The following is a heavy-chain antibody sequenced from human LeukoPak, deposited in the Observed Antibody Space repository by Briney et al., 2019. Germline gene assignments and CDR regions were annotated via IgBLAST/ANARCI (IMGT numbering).Heavy chain of an antibody. J-gene: IGHJ4*02. D-gene: IGHD6-13*01. CDR1: GFTFSSYA. V-gene: IGHV3-30-3*01. Sequence: GRSLRLSCAASGFTFSSYAMHWVRQAPGKGLEWVAVISYDGSNKYYADSVKGRFTISRDNSKNTLYLQMNSLRAEDTAVYYCARESSSSWDTGDYFDYWGQGTLVTVSS. CDR2: ISYDGSNK. CDR3: ARESSSSWDTGDYFDY.